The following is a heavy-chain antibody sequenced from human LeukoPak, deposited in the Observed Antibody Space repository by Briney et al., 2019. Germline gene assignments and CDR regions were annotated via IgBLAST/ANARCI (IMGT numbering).Heavy chain of an antibody. D-gene: IGHD6-13*01. J-gene: IGHJ6*02. V-gene: IGHV1-8*01. CDR2: MNPNSGNT. Sequence: GASVKVSCKASGYTFTGYDINWVRQATGQGLEWMGWMNPNSGNTGYAQKFQGRVTMTRNTSISTAYMELSSLRSEDTAVYYCATGGPYSSSWYSNYYCYYGMDVWGQGTTVTVSS. CDR1: GYTFTGYD. CDR3: ATGGPYSSSWYSNYYCYYGMDV.